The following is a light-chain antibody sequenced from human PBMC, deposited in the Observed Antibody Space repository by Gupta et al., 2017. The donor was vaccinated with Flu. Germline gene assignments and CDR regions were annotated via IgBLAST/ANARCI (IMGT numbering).Light chain of an antibody. V-gene: IGLV8-61*01. J-gene: IGLJ3*02. CDR3: VLYMGSGSSWV. CDR1: SGSVSTSYY. CDR2: SKN. Sequence: TVVTQEPSFSVSPGGTVTLTCGLSSGSVSTSYYPSWYQQTPGQAPRTLIYSKNTRSSGVPDRFSGSILGNKAALTITGAQADDESDYYCVLYMGSGSSWVFGGGTKLTVL.